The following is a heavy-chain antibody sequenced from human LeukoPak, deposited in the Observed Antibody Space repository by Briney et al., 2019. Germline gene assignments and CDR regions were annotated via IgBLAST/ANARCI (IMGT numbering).Heavy chain of an antibody. CDR2: IYSGGST. V-gene: IGHV3-53*01. CDR1: GFTVSSNY. Sequence: GGSLRLSCAASGFTVSSNYMSWVRQAPGKGLEWVSVIYSGGSTYYADSVKGRFTISRDNSKNTLYLQMNSLRAEDTAVYYCARDFDQGSYYFDYWGQGTLVTVSS. D-gene: IGHD3-9*01. CDR3: ARDFDQGSYYFDY. J-gene: IGHJ4*02.